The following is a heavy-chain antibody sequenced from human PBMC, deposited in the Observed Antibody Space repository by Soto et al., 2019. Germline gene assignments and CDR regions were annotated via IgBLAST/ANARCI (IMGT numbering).Heavy chain of an antibody. J-gene: IGHJ4*02. V-gene: IGHV1-2*02. CDR2: MNPNTGGA. Sequence: ASGKVCCKASGYTFSDFYIHWVRQAPGQGLEWMGWMNPNTGGAGYAQKFLGRGAMTRDTAISTGYMELSRLSTNDTAVDFWATSTSHFFSSVFFWGQGTLVTVSS. D-gene: IGHD3-3*01. CDR1: GYTFSDFY. CDR3: ATSTSHFFSSVFF.